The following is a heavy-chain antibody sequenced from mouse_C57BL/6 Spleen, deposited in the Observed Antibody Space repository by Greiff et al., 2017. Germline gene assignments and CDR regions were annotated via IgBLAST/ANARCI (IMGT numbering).Heavy chain of an antibody. J-gene: IGHJ1*03. D-gene: IGHD1-1*01. V-gene: IGHV1-80*01. CDR3: ARWDYYGSSYDWYFDV. Sequence: ESGAELVKPGASVKISCKASGYAFSSYWMNWVKQRPGKGLEWIGQIYPGDGDTNYNGKFKGKATLTADKSSSTAYMQLSSLTSEDSAVYFCARWDYYGSSYDWYFDVWGTGTTVTVSS. CDR1: GYAFSSYW. CDR2: IYPGDGDT.